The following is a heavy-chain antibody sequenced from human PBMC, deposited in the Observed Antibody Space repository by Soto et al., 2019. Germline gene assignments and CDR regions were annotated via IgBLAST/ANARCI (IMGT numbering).Heavy chain of an antibody. Sequence: SETLSLTCTVSGGSVSSGSYYWSWIRQPPGKGLEWIGYIYYSGSTNYNPSLKSRVTISVDTSKNQFSLKLSSVTAADTAVYYCAREPTTVTNYYYYALDVWGQGTTVTVS. V-gene: IGHV4-61*01. J-gene: IGHJ6*02. D-gene: IGHD4-17*01. CDR1: GGSVSSGSYY. CDR2: IYYSGST. CDR3: AREPTTVTNYYYYALDV.